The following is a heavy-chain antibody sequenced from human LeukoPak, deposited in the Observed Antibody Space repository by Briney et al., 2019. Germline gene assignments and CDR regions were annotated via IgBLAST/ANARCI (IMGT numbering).Heavy chain of an antibody. Sequence: SETLSLTCTVSGGSITTYYWSWIRQSPGKGLEWIGYIYPGGTTSYNPSLTSRVTISLDRSRSQFSLKLSSVTAADTAVYYCASQVGSSRIDYWGQGTLVTVSS. CDR3: ASQVGSSRIDY. CDR2: IYPGGTT. V-gene: IGHV4-59*08. CDR1: GGSITTYY. D-gene: IGHD1-26*01. J-gene: IGHJ4*02.